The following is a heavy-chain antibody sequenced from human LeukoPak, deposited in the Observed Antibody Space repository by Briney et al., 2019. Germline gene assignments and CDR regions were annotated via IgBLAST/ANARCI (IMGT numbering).Heavy chain of an antibody. V-gene: IGHV1-69*05. Sequence: GASVKVSCKASGGTFSSYAISWVRQAPGQALEWMGGIIPIFGTANYAQKFQGRVTITTDESTSTAYMELSSLRSEDTAVYYCARVLSYCSSTSCYTAFDYWGQGTLVTVSS. CDR2: IIPIFGTA. CDR3: ARVLSYCSSTSCYTAFDY. D-gene: IGHD2-2*02. J-gene: IGHJ4*02. CDR1: GGTFSSYA.